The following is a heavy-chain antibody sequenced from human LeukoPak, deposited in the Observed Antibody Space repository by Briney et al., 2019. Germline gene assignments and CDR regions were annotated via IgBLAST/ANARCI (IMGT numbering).Heavy chain of an antibody. Sequence: QPGRSLRLSCAASGFTFSRFAMYWVRQAPGKGLEWVAVISYDGSNKYYADSVKGRFTISRDNSKNTLYLQMNSLRAEDTAVYYCAREGFDWLLYSYYYDYGMDVWGQGTTVTVSS. J-gene: IGHJ6*02. D-gene: IGHD3-9*01. CDR3: AREGFDWLLYSYYYDYGMDV. CDR1: GFTFSRFA. CDR2: ISYDGSNK. V-gene: IGHV3-30-3*01.